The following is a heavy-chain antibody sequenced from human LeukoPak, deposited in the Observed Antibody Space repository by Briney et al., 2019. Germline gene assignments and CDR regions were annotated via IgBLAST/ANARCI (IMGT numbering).Heavy chain of an antibody. J-gene: IGHJ6*02. Sequence: PLGLLRLSCADTGFTLVDYGMSWLRQAPRKRLKWVSGINWNGGSTGYADSVKGRFTISRDNAKNSLYLQMNSLRAEDTALYHCAREMGGYSYGDRAGGMDVWGQGTTVTVSS. CDR2: INWNGGST. CDR3: AREMGGYSYGDRAGGMDV. V-gene: IGHV3-20*01. CDR1: GFTLVDYG. D-gene: IGHD5-18*01.